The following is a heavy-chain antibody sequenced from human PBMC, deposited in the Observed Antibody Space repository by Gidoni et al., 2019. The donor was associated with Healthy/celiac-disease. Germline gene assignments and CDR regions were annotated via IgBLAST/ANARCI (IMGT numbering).Heavy chain of an antibody. CDR1: GFTFSGSA. V-gene: IGHV3-73*02. D-gene: IGHD6-13*01. CDR2: IRSKANSYAT. CDR3: TSPSASLSSSWGGDAFDI. J-gene: IGHJ3*02. Sequence: EVQLVESGGGLVQPGGSLKLSCAAPGFTFSGSAMPWVRQASGKGLEWVGRIRSKANSYATAYAASVKGRFTISRDDSKNTAYLQMNSLKTEDTAVYYCTSPSASLSSSWGGDAFDIWGQGTMVTVSS.